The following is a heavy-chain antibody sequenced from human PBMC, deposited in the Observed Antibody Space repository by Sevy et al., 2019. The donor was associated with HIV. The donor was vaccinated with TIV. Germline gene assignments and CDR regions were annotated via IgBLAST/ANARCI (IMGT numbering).Heavy chain of an antibody. Sequence: GGSLRLSCAASGFTFSSYEMIWVRQAPGRGLEWVSYISNTGRTISYSDSVRGRFIVSRDNAKNSLYLHMNSLRAEDAATYYCARDLPPSATTVAHFDYWGRGTLVTVSS. J-gene: IGHJ4*02. CDR3: ARDLPPSATTVAHFDY. D-gene: IGHD4-17*01. CDR1: GFTFSSYE. CDR2: ISNTGRTI. V-gene: IGHV3-48*03.